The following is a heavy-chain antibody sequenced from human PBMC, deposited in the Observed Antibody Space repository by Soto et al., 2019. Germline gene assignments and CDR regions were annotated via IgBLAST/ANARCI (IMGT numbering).Heavy chain of an antibody. J-gene: IGHJ4*02. CDR1: GLTFTDYW. CDR3: ASDRFRGTYYLRGVTYFFEE. V-gene: IGHV3-7*03. CDR2: IKQDESEK. Sequence: GGSLRLSCVTYGLTFTDYWMSWVRQAPGKGLEWVANIKQDESEKNYLDSVKGRFTISRDNAKNSLYLQMNSLIAEDTAVYYCASDRFRGTYYLRGVTYFFEEWGQGAPVTVSS. D-gene: IGHD1-26*01.